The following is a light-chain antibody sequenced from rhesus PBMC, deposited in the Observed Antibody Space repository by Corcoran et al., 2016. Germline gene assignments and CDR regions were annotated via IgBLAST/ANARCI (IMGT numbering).Light chain of an antibody. V-gene: IGLV2-11*01. J-gene: IGLJ1*01. CDR1: SSDIGRYNY. CDR2: TVN. CDR3: SSYEASDTFI. Sequence: QSAPIQSPSVSGSLGQSVTITCTGTSSDIGRYNYVSWYRQQPGTTPKLVMYTVNKRPSGVSDRFSGSKSGNTASLTISGLQAEDEADYYGSSYEASDTFIFGGGTRLTVL.